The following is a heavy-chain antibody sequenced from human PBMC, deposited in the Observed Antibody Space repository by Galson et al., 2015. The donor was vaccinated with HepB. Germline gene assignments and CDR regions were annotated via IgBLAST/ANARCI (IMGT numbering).Heavy chain of an antibody. J-gene: IGHJ6*02. CDR2: MNPNSGNT. D-gene: IGHD2-2*01. Sequence: SVKVSCKASGYTFTSYDINWVRQATGQGLEWMGWMNPNSGNTGYAQKFQGRVTMTRNTSISTAYMELSSLRSEDTAVYYCARGCSSTSCYHYYYGMDVWGQGTTVTVSS. V-gene: IGHV1-8*01. CDR1: GYTFTSYD. CDR3: ARGCSSTSCYHYYYGMDV.